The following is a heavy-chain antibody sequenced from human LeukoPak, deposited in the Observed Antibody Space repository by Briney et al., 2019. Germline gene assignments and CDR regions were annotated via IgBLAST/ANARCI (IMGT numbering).Heavy chain of an antibody. J-gene: IGHJ5*02. CDR2: IRSKANSYAT. V-gene: IGHV3-73*01. Sequence: GGSLRLSCAASGFTFSGSAMHWVRQASGKGLEWVGRIRSKANSYATAYAASVKGRFTISRDDSKNTAYLQMNSLKTEDTAVYYCARGPSGYTSWGQGTLVTVSS. CDR3: ARGPSGYTS. D-gene: IGHD3-22*01. CDR1: GFTFSGSA.